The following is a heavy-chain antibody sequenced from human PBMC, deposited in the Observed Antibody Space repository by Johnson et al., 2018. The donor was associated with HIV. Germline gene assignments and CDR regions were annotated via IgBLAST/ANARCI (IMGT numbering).Heavy chain of an antibody. V-gene: IGHV3-30-3*01. CDR3: AREDSSGYFDVFEV. Sequence: QEQLVESGGGVVQPGRSLRLSCAASAFTFSRYAMHWVRQAPGKGLEWVAFISNDGSNKYYADSVKGRFTISRDNSKNTMYLQMNSLRAEDTAVYYCAREDSSGYFDVFEVWGQGTMVTVSS. CDR2: ISNDGSNK. CDR1: AFTFSRYA. D-gene: IGHD3-22*01. J-gene: IGHJ3*01.